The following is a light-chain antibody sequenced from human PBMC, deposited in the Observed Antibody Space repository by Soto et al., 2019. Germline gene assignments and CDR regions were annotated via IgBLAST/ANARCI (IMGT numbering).Light chain of an antibody. CDR3: MQALQTPLT. Sequence: DIVMTQSPLSLPVTPGESASISCRSSQSLLQSSGNNYLDWYLQKPGQSPQLLIYLGSNRASGVPDRFSGSGSGTDFTLIISRVEAEDVGVYYCMQALQTPLTFGGGTKVEIK. V-gene: IGKV2-28*01. J-gene: IGKJ4*01. CDR1: QSLLQSSGNNY. CDR2: LGS.